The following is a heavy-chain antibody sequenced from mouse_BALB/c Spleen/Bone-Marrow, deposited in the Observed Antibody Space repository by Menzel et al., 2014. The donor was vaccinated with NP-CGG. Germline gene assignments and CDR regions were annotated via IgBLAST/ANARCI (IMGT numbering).Heavy chain of an antibody. Sequence: EVQVVESGAELVKPGASVKLSCTASGFNIKDTYMHWAKQRPEQGLEWIGRIDPANGNTKYDPKFQGKATITADTSSNTAYLQLSSLTSEDTAVYYCARYSYGSRGYYFDYWGQGTTLTVSS. V-gene: IGHV14-3*02. J-gene: IGHJ2*01. CDR1: GFNIKDTY. CDR3: ARYSYGSRGYYFDY. D-gene: IGHD1-1*01. CDR2: IDPANGNT.